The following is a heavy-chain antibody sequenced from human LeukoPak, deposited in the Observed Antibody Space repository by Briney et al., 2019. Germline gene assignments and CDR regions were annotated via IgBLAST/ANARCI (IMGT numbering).Heavy chain of an antibody. D-gene: IGHD5-12*01. CDR3: ARSGYDVKYFDY. CDR2: IYYSGST. CDR1: GFTFSSYG. V-gene: IGHV4-38-2*01. Sequence: GTLRLSCAASGFTFSSYGMNWVRQAPGKGLEWIGSIYYSGSTYYNPSLKSRVTISVDTSKNQFSLKLSSVTAADTAVYYCARSGYDVKYFDYWGQGTLVTVSS. J-gene: IGHJ4*02.